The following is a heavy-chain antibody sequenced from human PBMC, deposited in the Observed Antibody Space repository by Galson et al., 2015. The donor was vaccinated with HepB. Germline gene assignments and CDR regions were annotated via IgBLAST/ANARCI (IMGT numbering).Heavy chain of an antibody. J-gene: IGHJ4*02. Sequence: SLRLSCAASGFTFNTYNINWVRQAPGKGLEWVSSFTTAGTYAYYADSVKGRFTISRDNAKSSLFLHMNSLRADDTAVYYCARQYCSGTSCFGPYFDHWGQGTLVTVSS. CDR1: GFTFNTYN. CDR3: ARQYCSGTSCFGPYFDH. V-gene: IGHV3-21*01. CDR2: FTTAGTYA. D-gene: IGHD2-2*01.